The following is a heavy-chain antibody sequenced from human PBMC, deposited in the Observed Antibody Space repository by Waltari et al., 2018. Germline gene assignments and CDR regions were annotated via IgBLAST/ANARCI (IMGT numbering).Heavy chain of an antibody. CDR1: GGTFSSYA. CDR2: IIPSFGIA. V-gene: IGHV1-69*01. J-gene: IGHJ5*02. Sequence: QVQLVQSGAEVKKPGSSVKVSCKASGGTFSSYAISWVRQAPGQGLEWMGGIIPSFGIANYAQKFQGRVTITADESTSTAYMELSSLRSEDTAVYYCASVGRGGITGTTEWFDPWGQGTLVTVSS. CDR3: ASVGRGGITGTTEWFDP. D-gene: IGHD1-7*01.